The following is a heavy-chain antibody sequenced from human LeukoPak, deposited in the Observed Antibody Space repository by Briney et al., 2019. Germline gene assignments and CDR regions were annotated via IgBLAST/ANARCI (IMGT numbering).Heavy chain of an antibody. V-gene: IGHV3-7*01. CDR2: IKQDGSEK. CDR1: GFTFSSYW. D-gene: IGHD2-2*01. J-gene: IGHJ5*02. Sequence: PGGSLRLSCAASGFTFSSYWMSWVRQAPGKGLEWVANIKQDGSEKYYVDSVKGRFTISRDNAKNSLYLQMNSLRAEDTAVYYCARDDCSSISCYHNWFAPWDQGTRVTVSA. CDR3: ARDDCSSISCYHNWFAP.